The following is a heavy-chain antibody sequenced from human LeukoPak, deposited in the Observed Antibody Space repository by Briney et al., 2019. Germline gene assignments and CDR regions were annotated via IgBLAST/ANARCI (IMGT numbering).Heavy chain of an antibody. CDR2: IYHSGST. V-gene: IGHV4-4*02. CDR1: GGSISSSNW. Sequence: KPSETLSLTCAVSGGSISSSNWWSWVRQPPGKGLERIGEIYHSGSTNYNPSLKSRVTISVDKSKNQFSLKLSSVTAADTAVYYCARDQMSAPRSNWFDPWGQGTLVTVSS. J-gene: IGHJ5*02. CDR3: ARDQMSAPRSNWFDP.